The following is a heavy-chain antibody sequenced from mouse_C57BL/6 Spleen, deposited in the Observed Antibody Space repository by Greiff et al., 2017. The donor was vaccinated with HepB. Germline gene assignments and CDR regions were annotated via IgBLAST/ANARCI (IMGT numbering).Heavy chain of an antibody. J-gene: IGHJ4*01. CDR2: IDPSDSYT. D-gene: IGHD3-3*01. Sequence: QVQLQQPGAELVMPGASVKLSCKASGYTFTSYWMHWVKQRPGQGLEWIGEIDPSDSYTNYNQKLKGKSTLTVDKSSSTAYMQLSSLTSEDSAVYYCSRGGRVMDYWGQGTSVTVSS. CDR3: SRGGRVMDY. CDR1: GYTFTSYW. V-gene: IGHV1-69*01.